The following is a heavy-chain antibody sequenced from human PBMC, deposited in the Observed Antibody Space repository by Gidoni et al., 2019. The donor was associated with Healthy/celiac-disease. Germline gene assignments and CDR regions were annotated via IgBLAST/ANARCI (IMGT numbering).Heavy chain of an antibody. CDR2: IYYSWST. Sequence: QLQLQESGPGLVKPSETLSLTCTVPAGSISRSSYYWGWIRQPPGKGLEWIGSIYYSWSTYYNPSLKSRVTISVDTSKNQFSLKLSSVTAADTAVYYCASVGGYYDILTGYYGRGLNWFDPWGQGTLVTVSS. CDR3: ASVGGYYDILTGYYGRGLNWFDP. D-gene: IGHD3-9*01. CDR1: AGSISRSSYY. J-gene: IGHJ5*02. V-gene: IGHV4-39*07.